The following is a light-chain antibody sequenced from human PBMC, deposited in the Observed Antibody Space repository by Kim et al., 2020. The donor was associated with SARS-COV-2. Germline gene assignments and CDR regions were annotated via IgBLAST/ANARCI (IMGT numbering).Light chain of an antibody. J-gene: IGLJ2*01. Sequence: VSLGQTATSPCSGDGLVNRDVCWYQQKRGQSHMFVMFQNRERPCGIPGRFSGSNYGDTATLTISGTQAMDGADFYCQAWDEKTVTFGGGDQLTVL. CDR3: QAWDEKTVT. V-gene: IGLV3-1*01. CDR2: QNR. CDR1: GLVNRD.